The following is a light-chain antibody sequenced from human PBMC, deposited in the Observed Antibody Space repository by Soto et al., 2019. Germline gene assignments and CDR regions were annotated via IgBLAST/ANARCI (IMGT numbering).Light chain of an antibody. CDR1: QSVSGK. CDR2: DAS. Sequence: EVLMTQSPATLSLSPGARATLSCRASQSVSGKLAWYQQKPGQAPRLLIYDASTRATGIPARFSGSGSGTEFTLTISSLQSEDFAVYYCQQSNNWPWTFGQGTKVDIK. V-gene: IGKV3-15*01. J-gene: IGKJ1*01. CDR3: QQSNNWPWT.